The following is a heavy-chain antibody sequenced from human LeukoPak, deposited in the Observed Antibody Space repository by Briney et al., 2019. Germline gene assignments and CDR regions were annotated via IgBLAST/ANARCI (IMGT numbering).Heavy chain of an antibody. CDR2: VNPKTGGT. D-gene: IGHD3-3*01. V-gene: IGHV1-2*02. CDR3: AREFSSKLEWLAYVTGDDAFDV. Sequence: ASVNVSCKAFGYSFTGYHLHWVRQAPRHGLEWMGWVNPKTGGTNYARKFQGRVTMTRDTSINTVNMELSRLTSDDTAVYYCAREFSSKLEWLAYVTGDDAFDVWGQGTMITVS. J-gene: IGHJ3*01. CDR1: GYSFTGYH.